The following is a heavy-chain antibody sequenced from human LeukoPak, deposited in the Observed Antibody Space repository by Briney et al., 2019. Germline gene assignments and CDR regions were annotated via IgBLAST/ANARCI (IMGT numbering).Heavy chain of an antibody. J-gene: IGHJ3*02. D-gene: IGHD2-15*01. Sequence: GGSLRPSCAASGFTFSSYAMNWVRQAPGKGLEWVSAISGSGGSTYYADSVKGRFTISRDNAKNSLYLQMNSLRAEDTAVYYCAREIVVVVAATSGAFDIWGQGTMVTVSS. CDR2: ISGSGGST. CDR1: GFTFSSYA. V-gene: IGHV3-23*01. CDR3: AREIVVVVAATSGAFDI.